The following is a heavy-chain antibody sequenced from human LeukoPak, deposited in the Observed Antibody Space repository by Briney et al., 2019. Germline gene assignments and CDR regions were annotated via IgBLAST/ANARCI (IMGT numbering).Heavy chain of an antibody. CDR3: ARVFDDSSGYYSGSLDY. J-gene: IGHJ4*02. V-gene: IGHV4-59*01. Sequence: PSETLSLTCTVSGGSISRYYWSWIRQPPGRGLEWIGYIYYSGSTNYNPSLKSRVTISVDTSKNQFSLKLSSVTAADTAVYYCARVFDDSSGYYSGSLDYWGQGTLVTVSS. D-gene: IGHD3-22*01. CDR1: GGSISRYY. CDR2: IYYSGST.